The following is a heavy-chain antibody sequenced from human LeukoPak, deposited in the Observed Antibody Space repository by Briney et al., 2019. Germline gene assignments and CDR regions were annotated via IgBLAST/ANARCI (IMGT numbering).Heavy chain of an antibody. CDR2: ISSSGSTI. CDR3: ARERGYSGYDYFIDSPSDY. D-gene: IGHD5-12*01. V-gene: IGHV3-48*03. CDR1: GFTFSSYE. Sequence: GGSLRLSCAASGFTFSSYEMNCVRQAPGKGLEWVSYISSSGSTIYNADSVKGRFTISRDNAKNSLYLQMNSLGAEDTAVYYCARERGYSGYDYFIDSPSDYWGQGTLVTVSS. J-gene: IGHJ4*02.